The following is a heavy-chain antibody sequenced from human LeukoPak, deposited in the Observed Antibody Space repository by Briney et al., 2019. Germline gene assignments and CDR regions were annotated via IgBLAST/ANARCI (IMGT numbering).Heavy chain of an antibody. CDR2: IYYSGST. V-gene: IGHV4-59*01. J-gene: IGHJ4*02. Sequence: SETLSLTCTVSGGSISSYYWSWVRQPPGKGLEWIGYIYYSGSTNYNPSLKSRVTISVDTSKNQFSLKLSSVTAADTAVYYCARIEDYGGNSVNYWGQGTLVTVSS. CDR1: GGSISSYY. D-gene: IGHD4-23*01. CDR3: ARIEDYGGNSVNY.